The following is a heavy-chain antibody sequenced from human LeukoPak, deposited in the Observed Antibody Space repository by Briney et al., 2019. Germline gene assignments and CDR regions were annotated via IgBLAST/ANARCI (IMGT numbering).Heavy chain of an antibody. CDR3: ARAHGSGWQKYYYGMDV. V-gene: IGHV3-64*02. CDR2: ISSSVGST. Sequence: GGSLRLSCATSGFTFSAYTMHWVRQAPGKGLEYVSAISSSVGSTYLADSVKGRFTISRDNSKNTLYLQMDSLRAEDMAVYYCARAHGSGWQKYYYGMDVWGQGTTVTVSS. J-gene: IGHJ6*02. D-gene: IGHD6-19*01. CDR1: GFTFSAYT.